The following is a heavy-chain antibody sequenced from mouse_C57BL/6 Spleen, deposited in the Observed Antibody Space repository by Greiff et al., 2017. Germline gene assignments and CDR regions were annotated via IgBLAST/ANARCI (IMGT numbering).Heavy chain of an antibody. CDR3: AREGTAGVADYFDY. V-gene: IGHV1-80*01. D-gene: IGHD1-1*01. CDR1: GYAFSSYW. CDR2: IYPGDGDT. Sequence: QVQLQQSGAELVKPGASVKISCKASGYAFSSYWMNWVKQRPGKGLEWIGQIYPGDGDTNYNGKFKGKATLTADKSSSTAYMQLSSLTSEDSAVYFCAREGTAGVADYFDYWGQGTTLTVSS. J-gene: IGHJ2*01.